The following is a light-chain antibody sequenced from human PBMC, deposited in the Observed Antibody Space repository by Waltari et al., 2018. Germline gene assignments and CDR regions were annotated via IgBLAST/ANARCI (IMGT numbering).Light chain of an antibody. V-gene: IGKV3-20*01. CDR2: GAS. J-gene: IGKJ4*01. Sequence: EIVLTQSPGTLSVSPGERVTVSCRASQTITGSWLTWYHQKPGPAPRLLIYGASNRAPGIPDRFSGSGSGTDFTLPISRLEPEDSAVYYCQQYDGSVVTFGGGTKVEIK. CDR1: QTITGSW. CDR3: QQYDGSVVT.